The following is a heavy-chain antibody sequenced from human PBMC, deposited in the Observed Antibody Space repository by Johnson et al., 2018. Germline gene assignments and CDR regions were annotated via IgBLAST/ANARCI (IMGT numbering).Heavy chain of an antibody. CDR1: GFSFSSYW. CDR2: IQQDGSEK. CDR3: ARDASGYRYGYDNYYYYYMDV. Sequence: VQLVQSGGGLVQPGGSLRLSCAASGFSFSSYWMSWVRQAPGKGLEWVANIQQDGSEKYYVDSVRGRFTISRDNAKNSLYLQMNSLRVEDTAVYYCARDASGYRYGYDNYYYYYMDVWGKGTTVTVSS. D-gene: IGHD5-18*01. V-gene: IGHV3-7*01. J-gene: IGHJ6*03.